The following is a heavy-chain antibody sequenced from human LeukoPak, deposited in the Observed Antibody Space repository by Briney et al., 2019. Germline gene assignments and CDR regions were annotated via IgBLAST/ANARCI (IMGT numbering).Heavy chain of an antibody. CDR3: ARGHTDCGGDCYTGDALDF. D-gene: IGHD2-21*02. CDR1: GFIVRNNY. CDR2: FYSGGGT. V-gene: IGHV3-53*01. Sequence: QPGGSLRLSCAASGFIVRNNYMSWIRQAPGKRLEWVSVFYSGGGTIYADSVRGRFTISRENSENTLYLQMNSVRAEDTAVYYCARGHTDCGGDCYTGDALDFWGQGTMVTVSS. J-gene: IGHJ3*01.